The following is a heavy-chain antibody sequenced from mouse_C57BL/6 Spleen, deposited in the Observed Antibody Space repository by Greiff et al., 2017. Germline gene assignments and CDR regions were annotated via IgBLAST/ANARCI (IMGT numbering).Heavy chain of an antibody. CDR2: IYPGDGDT. CDR3: ARTSSGHHYFDY. Sequence: VKLLESGPELVKPGASVKISCKASGYAFSSSWMNWVKQRPGQGLEWIGRIYPGDGDTNYNGKFQGKATLTADKSSSTAYMQLSSLTSEDSAVYFGARTSSGHHYFDYWGQGTTLTVSS. V-gene: IGHV1-82*01. CDR1: GYAFSSSW. J-gene: IGHJ2*01. D-gene: IGHD3-2*02.